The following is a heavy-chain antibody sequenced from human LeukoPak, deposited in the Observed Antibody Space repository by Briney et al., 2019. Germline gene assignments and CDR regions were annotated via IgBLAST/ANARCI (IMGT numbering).Heavy chain of an antibody. V-gene: IGHV3-15*01. CDR2: IKSKTDGGAT. CDR1: GFTFTNAW. CDR3: TTRSDFSYYYYYMDV. J-gene: IGHJ6*03. Sequence: GGSLRLSCAASGFTFTNAWMAWVRQAPGKGLEWVGRIKSKTDGGATDCAAPVKGRFTISRDDSKNTLYLQMNGLKTEDTAVYYCTTRSDFSYYYYYMDVWGKGTTVTVSS. D-gene: IGHD3-3*01.